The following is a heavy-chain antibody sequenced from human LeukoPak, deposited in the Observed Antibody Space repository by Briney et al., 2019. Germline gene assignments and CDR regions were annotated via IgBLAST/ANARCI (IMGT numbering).Heavy chain of an antibody. CDR3: ARHLGISSWYLAGAFDI. CDR2: IYYSGST. D-gene: IGHD6-13*01. V-gene: IGHV4-59*01. CDR1: GGSISSYY. Sequence: SETLSLTCTVSGGSISSYYWSWIRQPPGKGLEWIGYIYYSGSTNYNPSLKSRVTISVDTSKNQFSLKLSSVTAADTAVYYCARHLGISSWYLAGAFDIWGQGTMVTVSS. J-gene: IGHJ3*02.